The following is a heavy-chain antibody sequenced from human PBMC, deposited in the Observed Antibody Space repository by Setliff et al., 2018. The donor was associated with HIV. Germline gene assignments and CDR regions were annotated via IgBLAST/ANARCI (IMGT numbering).Heavy chain of an antibody. D-gene: IGHD6-13*01. CDR3: AREGAAAGLDLDY. V-gene: IGHV1-3*03. Sequence: ASVKVSCKASGYTFTTYSLHWVRQAPGQSLEWMGWINVGNGDTKYSRELQGRIIIARDTSASTVYMEVSSLRSEDMAVYYCAREGAAAGLDLDYWGQGTLVTAPQ. CDR2: INVGNGDT. J-gene: IGHJ4*02. CDR1: GYTFTTYS.